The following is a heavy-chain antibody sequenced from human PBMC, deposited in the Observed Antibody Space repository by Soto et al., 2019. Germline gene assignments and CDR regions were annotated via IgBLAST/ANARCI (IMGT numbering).Heavy chain of an antibody. V-gene: IGHV3-33*01. CDR3: ARDSIANYGMDV. D-gene: IGHD6-13*01. CDR2: IWYDGSNK. CDR1: GFTFSSYG. J-gene: IGHJ6*02. Sequence: QAQLVESGGGVVQPGRSVRLSCAASGFTFSSYGMHWVRQAPGKGLEWVAVIWYDGSNKYYADSVKGRFTISRDNSKNTLYLQMNSLRAEDTAVYYCARDSIANYGMDVWGQGTTVTVSS.